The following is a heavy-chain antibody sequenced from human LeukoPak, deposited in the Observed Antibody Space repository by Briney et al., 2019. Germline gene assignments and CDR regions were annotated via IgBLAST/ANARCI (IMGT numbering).Heavy chain of an antibody. Sequence: GGSLRHSSAAPRFTFSSYAISWGRQAPRKGLEWVSVICGSGGSTYYADSVKGRFTISRDNSKNALYLQMKSLRAEDSAVNYCAKGLYCSGSYDSFDIWGQGTMVTVSS. V-gene: IGHV3-23*01. CDR3: AKGLYCSGSYDSFDI. J-gene: IGHJ3*02. D-gene: IGHD3-10*01. CDR1: RFTFSSYA. CDR2: ICGSGGST.